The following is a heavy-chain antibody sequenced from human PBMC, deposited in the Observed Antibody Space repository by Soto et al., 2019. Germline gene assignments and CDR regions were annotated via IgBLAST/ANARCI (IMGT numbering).Heavy chain of an antibody. D-gene: IGHD4-17*01. CDR3: ARGRGYGDGVGDYGMDV. CDR1: GGTFSSYA. V-gene: IGHV1-69*06. J-gene: IGHJ6*02. CDR2: IIPIFGTA. Sequence: QVQLVQSGAEVKKPGSSVKVSCKASGGTFSSYAISWVRQAPGQGLEWMGGIIPIFGTANYAQKFQGRVTITADKSTRTAYMELSSLRSEDTAVYYCARGRGYGDGVGDYGMDVWGQGTTVTVSS.